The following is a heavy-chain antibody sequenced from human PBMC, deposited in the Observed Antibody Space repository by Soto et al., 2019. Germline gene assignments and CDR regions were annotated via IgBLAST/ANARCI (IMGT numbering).Heavy chain of an antibody. CDR3: AKDPLWYDSDWYPPPEFDP. J-gene: IGHJ5*02. V-gene: IGHV3-23*01. Sequence: EVQLLESGGGFVQPGGSLRLSCAASGFTFSNYAMSWVRQAPGKGLEWVSAITAYGDTTHYADSVKGRFTISRDSPKNALYLQMNSLRAEDTAVYYCAKDPLWYDSDWYPPPEFDPWGQGTLVTVSS. CDR1: GFTFSNYA. CDR2: ITAYGDTT. D-gene: IGHD6-19*01.